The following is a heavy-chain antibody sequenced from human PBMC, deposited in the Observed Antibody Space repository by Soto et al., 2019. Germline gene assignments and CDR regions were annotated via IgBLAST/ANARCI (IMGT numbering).Heavy chain of an antibody. CDR2: ISGRGGTT. V-gene: IGHV3-23*01. Sequence: EVQLLESGRGLVQLGGSLRLSCAASGFTFSSYAMSWVRQAPGKGLEWVSAISGRGGTTNYADSVKGRFTISRDNSKNTLFLQMNSLRAEDTAVYYCAKDRVAADTGNCCNWFDPWGQGTLVTVSS. J-gene: IGHJ5*02. D-gene: IGHD6-13*01. CDR1: GFTFSSYA. CDR3: AKDRVAADTGNCCNWFDP.